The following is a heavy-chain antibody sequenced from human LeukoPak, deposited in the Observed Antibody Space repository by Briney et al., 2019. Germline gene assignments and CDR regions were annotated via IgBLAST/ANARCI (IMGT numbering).Heavy chain of an antibody. V-gene: IGHV4-34*01. CDR1: GGSFSGYY. CDR2: INHSGST. Sequence: ASETLSLTCAVYGGSFSGYYWSWIRQPPGKGLEWIGAINHSGSTNYNPSLKSRVTISLDTSKNLFSLKLSSVSAADTAVYYCARDKGTSYLSSFDYWGQGTLVTVSS. CDR3: ARDKGTSYLSSFDY. D-gene: IGHD6-6*01. J-gene: IGHJ4*02.